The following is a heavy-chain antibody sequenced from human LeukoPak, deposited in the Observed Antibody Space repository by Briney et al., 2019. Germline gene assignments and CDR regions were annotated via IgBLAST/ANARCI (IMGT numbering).Heavy chain of an antibody. V-gene: IGHV1-18*01. CDR1: GYNFSTYA. D-gene: IGHD5-18*01. CDR3: ARTVGGSSYGYPNYYFDY. CDR2: ISAFNGNP. Sequence: ASVKVSCKASGYNFSTYAITWVQQVPGQAPEWMGWISAFNGNPNYARKLQGRVTMTTDTSTRTAYMDVRSLRSDDTAMYYCARTVGGSSYGYPNYYFDYWGQGTLVTVSS. J-gene: IGHJ4*02.